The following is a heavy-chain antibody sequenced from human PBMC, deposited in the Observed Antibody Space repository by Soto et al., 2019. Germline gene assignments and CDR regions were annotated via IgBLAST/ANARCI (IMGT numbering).Heavy chain of an antibody. CDR3: QKGIGELERARYWYFDL. V-gene: IGHV4-34*01. J-gene: IGHJ2*01. D-gene: IGHD1-1*01. Sequence: QVQLQQWGAGLWKPSETLSLTCAVYGDSFNVYYWTWIRQSPGKGLEWIGEINHRGNTNYNPSLTRGVTITVATHKNQLCLNVNSVTTADTAVYYCQKGIGELERARYWYFDLWGPGTLVPVSS. CDR2: INHRGNT. CDR1: GDSFNVYY.